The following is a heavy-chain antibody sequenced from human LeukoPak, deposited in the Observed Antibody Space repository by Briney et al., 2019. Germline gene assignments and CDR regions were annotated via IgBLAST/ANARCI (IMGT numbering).Heavy chain of an antibody. CDR3: ARDYDFWSGYTLTNWFDP. CDR1: SGSISSGSYY. J-gene: IGHJ5*02. V-gene: IGHV4-61*02. CDR2: IYTSGST. D-gene: IGHD3-3*01. Sequence: SETLSLTCTVSSGSISSGSYYWSWIRQPAGKGLEWIGRIYTSGSTNYNPSLKSRVTISVDTSKNQFSLKLSSVTAADTAVYYCARDYDFWSGYTLTNWFDPWGQGTLVTVSS.